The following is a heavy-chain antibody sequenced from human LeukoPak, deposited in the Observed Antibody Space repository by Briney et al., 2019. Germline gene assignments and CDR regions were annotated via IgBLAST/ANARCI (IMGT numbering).Heavy chain of an antibody. CDR1: GFTFSSYA. CDR2: ISSSSSTI. Sequence: PGGSLRLSCAASGFTFSSYAMSWVRQAPGKGLEWVSYISSSSSTIYYADSVKGRFTISRDNAKNSLYLQMNSLRDEDTAVYYCARDAHYYDSSGYYYVPMGDYWGQGTLVTVSS. V-gene: IGHV3-48*02. CDR3: ARDAHYYDSSGYYYVPMGDY. D-gene: IGHD3-22*01. J-gene: IGHJ4*02.